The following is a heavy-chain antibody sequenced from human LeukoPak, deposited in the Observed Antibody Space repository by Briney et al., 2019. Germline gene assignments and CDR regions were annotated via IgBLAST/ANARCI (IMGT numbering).Heavy chain of an antibody. CDR2: IKQDGSEK. Sequence: GGSLRLSCAASGFTFSSYWMSWVRQAPGKGLEWVANIKQDGSEKYYVDSVKGRFTISRDNAKNSLYLQMNSLRAEDTAVYYCARREVFRYYYYMDVWGEGTTVTVSS. D-gene: IGHD3-10*02. CDR1: GFTFSSYW. V-gene: IGHV3-7*01. CDR3: ARREVFRYYYYMDV. J-gene: IGHJ6*03.